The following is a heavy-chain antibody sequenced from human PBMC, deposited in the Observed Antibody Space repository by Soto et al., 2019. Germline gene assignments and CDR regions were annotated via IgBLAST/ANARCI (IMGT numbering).Heavy chain of an antibody. D-gene: IGHD6-6*01. CDR1: GFTFSSYW. CDR2: IKQDGSEK. V-gene: IGHV3-7*01. CDR3: AKDRAEQLVDYYYGMDV. Sequence: GGSLRLSCAASGFTFSSYWMSWVRQAPGKGLEWVANIKQDGSEKYYVDSVKGRFTISRDNSKNTLYLQMNSLRAEDTAVYYCAKDRAEQLVDYYYGMDVWGQGTTVTVSS. J-gene: IGHJ6*02.